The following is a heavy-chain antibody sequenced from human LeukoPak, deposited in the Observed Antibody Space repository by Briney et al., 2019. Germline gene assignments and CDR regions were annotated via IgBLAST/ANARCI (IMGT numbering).Heavy chain of an antibody. J-gene: IGHJ6*02. CDR2: ISSNGGST. V-gene: IGHV3-64*01. Sequence: GGSLRLSCAASGFTFSSYAMHWVRQAPGKGLEYVSAISSNGGSTYYANSVKGRFTISRDNSKNTLYLQMGSLRAEDMAVYYCAATVEYCSGGSCKLSGSDYYYGIDVWGQGTTVTVSS. D-gene: IGHD2-15*01. CDR3: AATVEYCSGGSCKLSGSDYYYGIDV. CDR1: GFTFSSYA.